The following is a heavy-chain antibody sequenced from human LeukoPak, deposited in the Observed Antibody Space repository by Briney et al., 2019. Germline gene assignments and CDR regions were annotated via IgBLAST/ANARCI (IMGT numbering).Heavy chain of an antibody. J-gene: IGHJ4*02. V-gene: IGHV3-23*01. CDR1: GFTFSSYD. CDR2: FINSGGST. CDR3: ARDGYNYDSGGGYYFDY. Sequence: GGSLRLSCAASGFTFSSYDMSWVRQAPGKGLEWVSTFINSGGSTNYADSVKGRFTISRDKSKNTLYLQMNTLKAEDTAVYYCARDGYNYDSGGGYYFDYWGQGTLVTVSS. D-gene: IGHD3-22*01.